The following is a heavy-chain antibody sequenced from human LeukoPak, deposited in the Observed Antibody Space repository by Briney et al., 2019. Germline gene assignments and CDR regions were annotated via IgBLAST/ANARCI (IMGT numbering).Heavy chain of an antibody. D-gene: IGHD4-17*01. CDR2: VSKSTTYI. CDR3: ARGYGDYPLYFDY. Sequence: GGSLRLSCAASGFPLSSYSMNWVRQAPGKGLEWVSYVSKSTTYIYYADSVKGRFTISRDNAKNSLYLQMNSLRAEDTAVYYCARGYGDYPLYFDYWGQGTLVTVSS. V-gene: IGHV3-21*01. CDR1: GFPLSSYS. J-gene: IGHJ4*02.